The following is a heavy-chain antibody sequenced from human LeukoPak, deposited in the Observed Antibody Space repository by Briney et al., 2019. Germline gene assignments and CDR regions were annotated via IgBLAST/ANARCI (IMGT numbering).Heavy chain of an antibody. J-gene: IGHJ4*02. CDR1: GYSFTSYW. D-gene: IGHD2-2*01. Sequence: GESLKISCKGSGYSFTSYWIGWVRQMPGKGLEWMGIIYPGDSDARYSPSFQGQVTISVDKSISTAYLQWSSLKASDTAIYYCARRFSSSYYFDFWGRGTLVTVSS. CDR3: ARRFSSSYYFDF. CDR2: IYPGDSDA. V-gene: IGHV5-51*01.